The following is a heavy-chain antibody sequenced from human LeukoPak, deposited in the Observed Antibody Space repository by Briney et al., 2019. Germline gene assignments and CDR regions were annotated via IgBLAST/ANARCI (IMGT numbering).Heavy chain of an antibody. D-gene: IGHD6-13*01. V-gene: IGHV4-34*01. CDR1: GGSFSGYY. J-gene: IGHJ4*02. Sequence: ASETLSLTCAVYGGSFSGYYWSWIRQPPGKGLEWIGEIDHSGSTNYNPSLKSRVTISVDTSKNPFSLNLSSVTAADTAVYYCARVVGSTYYFDYWGQGTLVTVSS. CDR3: ARVVGSTYYFDY. CDR2: IDHSGST.